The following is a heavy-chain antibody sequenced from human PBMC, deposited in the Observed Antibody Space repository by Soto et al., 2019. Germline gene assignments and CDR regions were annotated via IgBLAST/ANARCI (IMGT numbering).Heavy chain of an antibody. D-gene: IGHD3-3*01. Sequence: SETLSLTCAVSSGSISSSNWWSWVRQPPGKGLEWIGEIYHSGSTNYNPSLKSRVTISVDKSKNQFSLKLSSVTAADTAVYYCARGGYDFWSGYLVGKDYYYYYMDVWGKGTTVTVSS. V-gene: IGHV4-4*02. J-gene: IGHJ6*03. CDR2: IYHSGST. CDR3: ARGGYDFWSGYLVGKDYYYYYMDV. CDR1: SGSISSSNW.